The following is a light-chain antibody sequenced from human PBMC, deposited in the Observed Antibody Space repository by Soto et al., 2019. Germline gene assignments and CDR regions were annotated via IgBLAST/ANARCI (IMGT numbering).Light chain of an antibody. Sequence: AIPMTQSPSSLSATVGDRVTITCRASQAIRNDLGWYQQKPGKAPNLLIFGASNLQVGVPVRFSASGSGTNFTLTISNLHPEDFASYYCLQDYSYPWTFGQGTKVDI. CDR3: LQDYSYPWT. CDR1: QAIRND. J-gene: IGKJ1*01. V-gene: IGKV1-6*01. CDR2: GAS.